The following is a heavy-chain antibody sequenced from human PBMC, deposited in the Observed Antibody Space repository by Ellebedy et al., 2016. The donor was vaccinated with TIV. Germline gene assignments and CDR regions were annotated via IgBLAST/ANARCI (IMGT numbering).Heavy chain of an antibody. V-gene: IGHV1-2*02. CDR2: INPNSGGT. CDR3: AINQQLGY. J-gene: IGHJ4*02. CDR1: GYTFTGYFF. D-gene: IGHD6-6*01. Sequence: ASVKVSCKASGYTFTGYFFMHWVRQAPGQGLEWMGWINPNSGGTNYAQKFQGRVTMTRDTSISTAYMELSRLRSDDTAVYYCAINQQLGYWGQGTLVTVSS.